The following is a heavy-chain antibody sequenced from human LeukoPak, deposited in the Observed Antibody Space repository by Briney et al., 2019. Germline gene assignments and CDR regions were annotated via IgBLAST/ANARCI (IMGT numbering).Heavy chain of an antibody. Sequence: GGSLRLSCAASGFTFSDYYMSWIRQAPGKGLEWVSYISGSSSYTIYADSVKGRFTISRDNAKNSLYLQMNSLRAEDTAVYYCARVTLYGESALDYWGQGTLVTVPS. CDR1: GFTFSDYY. D-gene: IGHD4-17*01. CDR3: ARVTLYGESALDY. J-gene: IGHJ4*02. CDR2: ISGSSSYT. V-gene: IGHV3-11*06.